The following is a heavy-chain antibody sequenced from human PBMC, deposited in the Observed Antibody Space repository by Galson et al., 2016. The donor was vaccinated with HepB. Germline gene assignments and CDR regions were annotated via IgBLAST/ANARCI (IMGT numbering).Heavy chain of an antibody. CDR1: GGSFNAYY. CDR3: AGVVVAATNWFDP. J-gene: IGHJ5*02. D-gene: IGHD2-15*01. CDR2: INHGGST. Sequence: SETLSLTCGVFGGSFNAYYWSWIRQPPGKGLEWIGEINHGGSTKYNPSLKSRRTISVDTSKNQFSLKLTSMTAADTAVYFCAGVVVAATNWFDPWGQGTLVTVSS. V-gene: IGHV4-34*01.